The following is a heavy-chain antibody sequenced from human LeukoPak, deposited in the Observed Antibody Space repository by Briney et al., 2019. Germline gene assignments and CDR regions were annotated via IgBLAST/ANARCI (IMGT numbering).Heavy chain of an antibody. D-gene: IGHD3-16*01. CDR3: ASGGYGYNYFDY. V-gene: IGHV1-46*01. CDR1: GYTFTSYY. J-gene: IGHJ4*02. Sequence: ASVKVSCKASGYTFTSYYMHWVRQAPGQGLEWMGIINPSGGSTSYAQKFQGRVTMTRDMSTSTDYMELSSLRSEDTAVYYCASGGYGYNYFDYWGQGTLVIVSS. CDR2: INPSGGST.